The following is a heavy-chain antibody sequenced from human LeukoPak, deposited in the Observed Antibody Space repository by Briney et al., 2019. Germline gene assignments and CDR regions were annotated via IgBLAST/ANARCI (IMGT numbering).Heavy chain of an antibody. CDR2: ISYSGYT. V-gene: IGHV4-59*01. CDR1: GGPMRSYY. CDR3: ARGRNDNGGMFFDS. J-gene: IGHJ4*02. D-gene: IGHD4-23*01. Sequence: SETLSLTCTVSGGPMRSYYWSWIRQAPGKGLEWIGFISYSGYTSYSPSLKSRVAISVDTSKSQFSLRLNSMTAADTAIYYCARGRNDNGGMFFDSWAQGTLVTVSS.